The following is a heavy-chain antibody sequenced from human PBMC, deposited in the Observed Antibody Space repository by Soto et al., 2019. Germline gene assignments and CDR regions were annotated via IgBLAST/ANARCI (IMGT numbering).Heavy chain of an antibody. CDR1: GYTFTSYG. CDR2: ISAYNGNT. CDR3: ARDGRYYDSSGYLKWFDY. D-gene: IGHD3-22*01. J-gene: IGHJ4*02. V-gene: IGHV1-18*01. Sequence: ASVKVCCKASGYTFTSYGISWVRQAPGQGLEWMGWISAYNGNTNYAQKLQGRVTMTTDTSTSTAYMELRSLRSDDTAVYYCARDGRYYDSSGYLKWFDYWGQGTLVIVPS.